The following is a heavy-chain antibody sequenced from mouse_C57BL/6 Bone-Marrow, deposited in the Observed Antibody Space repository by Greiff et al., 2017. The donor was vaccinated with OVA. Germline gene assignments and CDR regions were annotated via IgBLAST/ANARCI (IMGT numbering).Heavy chain of an antibody. J-gene: IGHJ2*01. Sequence: VKLQESGPELVKPGASVKISCKASGYSFTSYYIHWVKQRPGQGLEWIGWIYPGSGNTKYNEKFKGKATLTADTSSSTAYMQLSSLTSEDSAVYYCARGGRVFDYWGQGTTLTVSS. CDR1: GYSFTSYY. D-gene: IGHD3-3*01. CDR2: IYPGSGNT. CDR3: ARGGRVFDY. V-gene: IGHV1-66*01.